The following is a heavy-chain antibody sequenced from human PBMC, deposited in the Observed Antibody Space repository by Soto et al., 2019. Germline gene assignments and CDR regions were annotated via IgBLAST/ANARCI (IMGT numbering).Heavy chain of an antibody. CDR2: ISYDGSNK. Sequence: QVQLVESGGGVVQPGRSLRLSCAASGFTFSSYGRHWVRQAPGKGLEWVAVISYDGSNKYYADSVKGRFTISRDNSKNPLYLQMNSLRTEDTAVYYCAKGYRGRVEGSFDYWGQVTLVTVSS. D-gene: IGHD4-4*01. J-gene: IGHJ4*02. V-gene: IGHV3-30*18. CDR3: AKGYRGRVEGSFDY. CDR1: GFTFSSYG.